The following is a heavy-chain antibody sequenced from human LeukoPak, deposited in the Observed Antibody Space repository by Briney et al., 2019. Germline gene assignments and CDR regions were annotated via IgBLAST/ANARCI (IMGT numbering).Heavy chain of an antibody. D-gene: IGHD3-3*01. CDR1: GFTFSSYA. V-gene: IGHV3-23*01. J-gene: IGHJ5*02. CDR3: ARDFDFWSGSDPAA. Sequence: GGSLRLSCAASGFTFSSYAMSWVRQAPGKGLEWVSAISGSGGSTYYADSVKGRFTISRDNSKNTLYLQMNSLRAEDTAVYYCARDFDFWSGSDPAAWGQGTLVTVSS. CDR2: ISGSGGST.